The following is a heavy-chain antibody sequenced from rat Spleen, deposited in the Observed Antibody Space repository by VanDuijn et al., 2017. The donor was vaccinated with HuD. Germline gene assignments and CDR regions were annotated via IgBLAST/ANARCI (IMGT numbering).Heavy chain of an antibody. CDR2: ISPTGGST. CDR3: VSHGARISRFAY. J-gene: IGHJ3*01. V-gene: IGHV5-25*01. CDR1: GFTFSDYY. Sequence: EVQLVKSGGGLVQPGRSLKLSCAASGFTFSDYYMAWVRQAPTKGLEWVASISPTGGSTYYRDSVKGRFTISRDNAKSTLYLQMDSLRSEDTATYYCVSHGARISRFAYWGQGTLVTVSS. D-gene: IGHD2-7*01.